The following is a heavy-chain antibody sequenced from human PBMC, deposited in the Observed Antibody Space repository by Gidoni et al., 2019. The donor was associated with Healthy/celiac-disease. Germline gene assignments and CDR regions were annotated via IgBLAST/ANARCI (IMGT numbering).Heavy chain of an antibody. V-gene: IGHV4-34*01. CDR3: ARGRRRVTTIDY. D-gene: IGHD4-17*01. CDR2: INHSGST. J-gene: IGHJ4*02. Sequence: QVQLQQWGAGLMKPSETLSLTCAVYGGSFSGYYWSWIRQPPGKGLEWIGEINHSGSTNYNPSLKSRVTISVDTSKNQFSLKLSSVTAADTAVYYCARGRRRVTTIDYWGQGTLVTVSS. CDR1: GGSFSGYY.